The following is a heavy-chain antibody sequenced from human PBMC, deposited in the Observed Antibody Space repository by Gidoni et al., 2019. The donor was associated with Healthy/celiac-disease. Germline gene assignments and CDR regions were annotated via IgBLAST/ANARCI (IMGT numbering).Heavy chain of an antibody. D-gene: IGHD1-26*01. J-gene: IGHJ4*02. CDR1: GFTFDDYT. CDR2: ISWDGGST. V-gene: IGHV3-43*01. Sequence: EVQLVESGGVVVQPGGSLRLSCAASGFTFDDYTMHWVSQAPVKGLEWVSLISWDGGSTYYADSVKGRFTISRDNSKNSLYLQMNSLRTEDTALYSCAGGRVGAITGYWGQVTLVTVSS. CDR3: AGGRVGAITGY.